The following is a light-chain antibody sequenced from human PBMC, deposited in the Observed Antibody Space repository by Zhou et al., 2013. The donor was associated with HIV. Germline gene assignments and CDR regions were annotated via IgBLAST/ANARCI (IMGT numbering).Light chain of an antibody. CDR3: QQYGGSPMYT. V-gene: IGKV3-20*01. CDR2: GAS. J-gene: IGKJ2*01. Sequence: EIVLTQSPGTLSLSPGERATLSCRASQSVSGSYLTWYQQKPGQAPRLLIYGASSRATGIPDRFSGSGSGTAFTLTISRLEPADFAVYYCQQYGGSPMYTFGQGTKLEI. CDR1: QSVSGSY.